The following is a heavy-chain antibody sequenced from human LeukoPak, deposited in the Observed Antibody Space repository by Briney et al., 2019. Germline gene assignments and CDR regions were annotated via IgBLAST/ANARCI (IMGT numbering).Heavy chain of an antibody. Sequence: PSETLSLTCTVSGGSTSSSTYYWGWIRQPPGKGLEWIGNIYHSGRTHYNPSLKSRVTIFVDTSKNQFSLKLSSVTATDRAVYYCARHLTSEYSSGWYYVDYWGQGTLVTVSS. J-gene: IGHJ4*02. V-gene: IGHV4-39*01. CDR3: ARHLTSEYSSGWYYVDY. D-gene: IGHD6-19*01. CDR1: GGSTSSSTYY. CDR2: IYHSGRT.